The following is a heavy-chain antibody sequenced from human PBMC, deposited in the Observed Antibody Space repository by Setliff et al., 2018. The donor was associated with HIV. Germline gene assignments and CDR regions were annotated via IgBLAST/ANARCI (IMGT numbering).Heavy chain of an antibody. V-gene: IGHV3-53*01. Sequence: GGSLRLYCAVSGFNVGDSYMRWARQSPGKGLEWVSIIYSGNSPYYAASVRGRFTISRDSSKNTLYLEMHNLRADDTAVYFCAGEPKEALYAFDIWGPGTMVTVSS. CDR1: GFNVGDSY. J-gene: IGHJ3*02. CDR2: IYSGNSP. CDR3: AGEPKEALYAFDI.